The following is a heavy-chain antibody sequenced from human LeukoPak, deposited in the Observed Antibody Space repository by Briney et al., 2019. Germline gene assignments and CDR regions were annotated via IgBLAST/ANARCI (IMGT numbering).Heavy chain of an antibody. Sequence: GGSLRLSCAASGFTVSSSYMSWVRQAPGKGLEWVSVVYSGVSGVSTYYADSVKGRFTISRDNSKNTLYLQMNSLRAEDTAVYYCAAVSIAAEYYFDYWGQGTLVTVSS. CDR2: VYSGVSGVST. CDR1: GFTVSSSY. CDR3: AAVSIAAEYYFDY. J-gene: IGHJ4*02. D-gene: IGHD6-6*01. V-gene: IGHV3-53*01.